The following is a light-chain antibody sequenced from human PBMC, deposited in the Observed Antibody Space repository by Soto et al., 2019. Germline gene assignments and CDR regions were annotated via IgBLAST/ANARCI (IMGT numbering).Light chain of an antibody. CDR2: GAS. CDR1: QSVRSN. Sequence: EIVMTQSPATLSLSPGQRASLSCRASQSVRSNLAWYQQKPGQAPRLLIYGASSRATGIPDRFSGSGSGTDFTLTISSLEPEDFAVYYCQQRSNWPPITFGQGTRLEI. J-gene: IGKJ5*01. V-gene: IGKV3-11*01. CDR3: QQRSNWPPIT.